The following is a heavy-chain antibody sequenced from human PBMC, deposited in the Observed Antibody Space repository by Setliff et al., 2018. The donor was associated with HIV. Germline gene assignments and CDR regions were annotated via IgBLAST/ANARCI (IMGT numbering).Heavy chain of an antibody. CDR2: IKSKTDGGTT. J-gene: IGHJ3*02. D-gene: IGHD3-22*01. Sequence: GGSLRLSCAASGFTFSNAWMSWVRQVPGKGLEWVGRIKSKTDGGTTDYAAPVKGRFTISRDDSKNTLYLQMNSLKTEDTAVYYCTTRGPFYDSSGYDDAFDIWGQGTMVTVSS. CDR1: GFTFSNAW. V-gene: IGHV3-15*01. CDR3: TTRGPFYDSSGYDDAFDI.